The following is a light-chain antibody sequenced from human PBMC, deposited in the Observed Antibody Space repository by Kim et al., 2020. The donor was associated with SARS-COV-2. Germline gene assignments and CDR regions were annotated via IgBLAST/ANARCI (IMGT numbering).Light chain of an antibody. CDR1: SGSIASNY. Sequence: FMLTQPHSVSESPGKTVTISCTRSSGSIASNYVQWYQQRPGSAPTTVIYESNQRPSGVPDRFSGSIDSSSNSASLTISGLKTEDEADYYCQSYGISNWLFGGGTQLTVL. J-gene: IGLJ3*02. V-gene: IGLV6-57*04. CDR3: QSYGISNWL. CDR2: ESN.